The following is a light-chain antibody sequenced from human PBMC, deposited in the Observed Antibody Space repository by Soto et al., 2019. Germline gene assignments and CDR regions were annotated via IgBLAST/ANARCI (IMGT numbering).Light chain of an antibody. CDR1: QSVTTD. J-gene: IGKJ2*01. Sequence: EIVMTQSPATLSVSPGERATLSCRASQSVTTDLAWYQQKPGQAPRLLIYDASTRATGIPARFSGSGSGTEFTLTISNLQSEDFAVYYCQQYNNWPPLYTFGPGTKLEIK. CDR3: QQYNNWPPLYT. CDR2: DAS. V-gene: IGKV3-15*01.